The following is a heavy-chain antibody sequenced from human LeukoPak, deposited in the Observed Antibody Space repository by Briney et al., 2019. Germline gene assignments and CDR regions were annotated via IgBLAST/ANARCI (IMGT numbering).Heavy chain of an antibody. J-gene: IGHJ4*02. CDR2: ISSSSSYI. Sequence: GGSLRLSCAASGFTFSSYEMNWVRQAPGKGLEWVSYISSSSSYIYYADSVKGRFTISRDNAKSSLYLQMNSLRAEDTAVYYCARDSRYYDSSYVCCWGQGTLVTVSS. V-gene: IGHV3-21*05. D-gene: IGHD3-22*01. CDR3: ARDSRYYDSSYVCC. CDR1: GFTFSSYE.